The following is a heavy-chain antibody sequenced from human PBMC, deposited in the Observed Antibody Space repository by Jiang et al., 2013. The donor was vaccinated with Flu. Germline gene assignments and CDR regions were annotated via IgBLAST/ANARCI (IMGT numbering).Heavy chain of an antibody. CDR1: GGSISSGGYS. CDR2: IYHSGST. J-gene: IGHJ3*01. Sequence: GSGLVKPSQTLSLTCAVSGGSISSGGYSWSWIRQPPGKGLEWIGYIYHSGSTYYNPSLKSRVTISVDRSKNQFSLKLSSVTAADTAVYYCARGRPPYYYDSSGSGGAF. V-gene: IGHV4-30-2*01. CDR3: ARGRPPYYYDSSGSGGAF. D-gene: IGHD3-22*01.